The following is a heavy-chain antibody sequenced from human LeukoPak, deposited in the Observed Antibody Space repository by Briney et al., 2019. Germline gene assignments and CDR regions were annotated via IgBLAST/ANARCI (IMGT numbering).Heavy chain of an antibody. CDR2: ISSSSSYI. CDR1: GFTFSNYS. CDR3: ARGGTMVRGAESDY. J-gene: IGHJ4*02. Sequence: GGSLRLSCAASGFTFSNYSMNWVRQAPGKGLEWVSSISSSSSYIYYADSVKGRFTISRDNAKNSLYLQMNSLRAEDTAVYYCARGGTMVRGAESDYWGQGTLVTVSS. D-gene: IGHD3-10*01. V-gene: IGHV3-21*01.